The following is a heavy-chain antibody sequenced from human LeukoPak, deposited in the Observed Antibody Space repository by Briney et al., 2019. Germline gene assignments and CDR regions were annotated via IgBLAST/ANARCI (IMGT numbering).Heavy chain of an antibody. J-gene: IGHJ4*02. Sequence: GGSLRLSCAASGFTFSSYAMSWVRQAPGKGLEWVSAMSGSGGSAYYADSVKGRFTISRDNSKNTLYLQMNSLRAEDTAVYYCAKDHRYYYGSGTYLPYWGQGTLVTVSS. V-gene: IGHV3-23*01. CDR3: AKDHRYYYGSGTYLPY. CDR2: MSGSGGSA. D-gene: IGHD3-10*01. CDR1: GFTFSSYA.